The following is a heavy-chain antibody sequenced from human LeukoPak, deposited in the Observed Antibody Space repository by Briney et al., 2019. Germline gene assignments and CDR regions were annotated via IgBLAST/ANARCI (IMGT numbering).Heavy chain of an antibody. V-gene: IGHV3-30*02. CDR3: AKSQYRDGYNYGLDY. D-gene: IGHD5-24*01. J-gene: IGHJ4*02. Sequence: GGSLRLSCAASGFTFSSYGMHWVRQAPGKGLEWVTFIRFDGSYEDYADSVKGRFTISRDNSKNTLYLQMNSLRAEDTAVYYCAKSQYRDGYNYGLDYWGQGTLVTVSS. CDR2: IRFDGSYE. CDR1: GFTFSSYG.